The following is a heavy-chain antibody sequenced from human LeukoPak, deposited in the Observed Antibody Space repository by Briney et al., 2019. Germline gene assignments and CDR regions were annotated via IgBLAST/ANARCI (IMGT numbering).Heavy chain of an antibody. V-gene: IGHV4-34*01. CDR3: ARGNYTDY. CDR2: INHSGST. CDR1: GGSFSGYY. J-gene: IGHJ4*02. D-gene: IGHD3-3*01. Sequence: SETLSLTCAVYGGSFSGYYWSWIRQPPGKGLEWIGEINHSGSTNYNPSLKSRVTISVDTSKNQFSLKPSSVTAADTAVYYCARGNYTDYWGQGTLVTVSS.